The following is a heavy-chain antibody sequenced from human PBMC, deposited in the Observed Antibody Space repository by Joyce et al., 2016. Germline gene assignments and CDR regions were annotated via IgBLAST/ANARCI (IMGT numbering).Heavy chain of an antibody. V-gene: IGHV5-51*01. CDR2: IYPGDSDT. D-gene: IGHD3-22*01. J-gene: IGHJ3*02. Sequence: EVQLVQSGAEVKKPGESLKISCKGSGYSFSTYWIGWVRQMPGKGLEWMGTIYPGDSDTKYRSSFRGRATISVDKSISTAFLQWRSLKASDTAMFYCARSRTSGSVNAFDIWGQGTMVTVS. CDR3: ARSRTSGSVNAFDI. CDR1: GYSFSTYW.